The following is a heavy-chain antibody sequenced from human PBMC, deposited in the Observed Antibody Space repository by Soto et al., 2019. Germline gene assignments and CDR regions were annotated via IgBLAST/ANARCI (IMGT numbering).Heavy chain of an antibody. CDR2: IYHSGST. J-gene: IGHJ4*02. CDR1: GGSISSGGYS. D-gene: IGHD3-3*01. V-gene: IGHV4-30-2*01. CDR3: ARGPPFGR. Sequence: QLQLQESGSGLVKPSQTLSLTCADSGGSISSGGYSWSWIRQPPGKGLEWIGYIYHSGSTYYTPSLKRRVAISVGRSQQQCSLKLSSVTAADTAVYYCARGPPFGRWGRGALVTVSS.